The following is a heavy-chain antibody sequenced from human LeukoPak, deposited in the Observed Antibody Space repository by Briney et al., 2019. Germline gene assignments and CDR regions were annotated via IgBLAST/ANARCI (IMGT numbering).Heavy chain of an antibody. CDR3: AREEHYDFWSGYNYYYGMDV. V-gene: IGHV3-7*01. Sequence: GGSLRLSCAASVFTFSSYRMSWVRQAPGKGLEWVANIKQDGSEKYYVDSVKGRFTISRDNAKNSLYLQMNSLRAEETAVYYCAREEHYDFWSGYNYYYGMDVWGQGTTVTVSS. CDR1: VFTFSSYR. D-gene: IGHD3-3*01. J-gene: IGHJ6*02. CDR2: IKQDGSEK.